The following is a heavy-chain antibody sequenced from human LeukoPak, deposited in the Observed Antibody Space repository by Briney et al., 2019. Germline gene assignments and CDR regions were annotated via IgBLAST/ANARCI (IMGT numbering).Heavy chain of an antibody. CDR3: ARDRKVTTKCDAFDV. D-gene: IGHD2-21*02. J-gene: IGHJ3*01. Sequence: VGSLRPSCAPSGFTFSSYWMSWVRQAPRKGLEWVANIKQDGSEKVYVESVKGRFTISRDNAKNSLYLQMNSLRAEDTAVYYCARDRKVTTKCDAFDVWGQGTMVTVSS. CDR2: IKQDGSEK. V-gene: IGHV3-7*04. CDR1: GFTFSSYW.